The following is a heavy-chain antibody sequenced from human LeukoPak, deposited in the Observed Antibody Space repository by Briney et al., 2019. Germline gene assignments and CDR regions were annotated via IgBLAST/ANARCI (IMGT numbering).Heavy chain of an antibody. CDR3: AKDSHDSSGYYLW. CDR2: ISGSGGST. J-gene: IGHJ4*02. CDR1: GFTFSSYG. V-gene: IGHV3-23*01. D-gene: IGHD3-22*01. Sequence: PGGSLRLSCAASGFTFSSYGMSWVRQAPGKGLEWVSAISGSGGSTYYADSVKGRFTISRDNSKNTLYPQMNSLRAEDTAVYYCAKDSHDSSGYYLWWGQGTLVTVSS.